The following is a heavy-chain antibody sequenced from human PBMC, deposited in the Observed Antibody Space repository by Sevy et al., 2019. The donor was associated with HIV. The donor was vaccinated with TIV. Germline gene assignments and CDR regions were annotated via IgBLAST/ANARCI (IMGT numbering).Heavy chain of an antibody. Sequence: ASVKVSCKASGYTLTSHYMHWVRQAPGQGLEWMGISNPSGGYTRYAQKFQGRVIMTRDTSTSTAYMELSSLRSDDTAVYYCASLAAASGLDYMDFWGKGTTVTVSS. V-gene: IGHV1-46*01. D-gene: IGHD6-13*01. CDR3: ASLAAASGLDYMDF. CDR1: GYTLTSHY. CDR2: SNPSGGYT. J-gene: IGHJ6*03.